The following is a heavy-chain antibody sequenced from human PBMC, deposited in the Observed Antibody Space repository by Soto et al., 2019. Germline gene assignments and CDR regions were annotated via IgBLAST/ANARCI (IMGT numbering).Heavy chain of an antibody. CDR1: GYRFTTYY. J-gene: IGHJ4*02. CDR2: MNLDTGGT. D-gene: IGHD5-18*01. CDR3: ARDGNFAFLGYSFAFDF. Sequence: QVQLVQSGPEVKKPGASVRVSCEASGYRFTTYYIHWVRQAPGQGLEWMGRMNLDTGGTTYAQKFQGRVTMTRDTSISTAYMEVSSLKSDDTAMYYCARDGNFAFLGYSFAFDFSGQGTLVTVSS. V-gene: IGHV1-2*06.